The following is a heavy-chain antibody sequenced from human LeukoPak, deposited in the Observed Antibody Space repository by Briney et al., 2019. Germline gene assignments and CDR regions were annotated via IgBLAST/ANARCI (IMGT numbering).Heavy chain of an antibody. CDR1: GYSISSGYY. D-gene: IGHD3-22*01. CDR3: ARSSGGAFDI. J-gene: IGHJ3*02. Sequence: SETLSLTCTVSGYSISSGYYWGWIRQPPGKGLEWIGSIYHSGSTYYNPSLKSRVTISVDTSKNQFSLKLSSVTAADTAVYYCARSSGGAFDIWGQGTMVTVSS. CDR2: IYHSGST. V-gene: IGHV4-38-2*02.